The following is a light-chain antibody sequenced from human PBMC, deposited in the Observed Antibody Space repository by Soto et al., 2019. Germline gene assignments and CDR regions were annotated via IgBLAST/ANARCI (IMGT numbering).Light chain of an antibody. CDR3: SSFTSTSTYV. Sequence: QSALTQPASVSGSPGQSITISCTGTSSDVGGYNYVSWYQQHPNKAPKLMIYDVTNRPSGVSGVSDRFSGSKSGNTASLTISGLQAEDEADYYCSSFTSTSTYVFGTGTKLTVL. V-gene: IGLV2-14*03. CDR1: SSDVGGYNY. CDR2: DVT. J-gene: IGLJ1*01.